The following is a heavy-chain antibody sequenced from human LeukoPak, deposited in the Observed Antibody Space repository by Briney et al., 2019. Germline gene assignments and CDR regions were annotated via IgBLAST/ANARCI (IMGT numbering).Heavy chain of an antibody. Sequence: GSLRISCGSSGITFSNYAMRWVRPAPGEGLELVSAIRYRGGTHYADSVKGRFTTSRDTSQTTLYLQMNSLRADDTAVYYCAIPRPYGTTWYGAIEYWGQGSLVTVSS. CDR3: AIPRPYGTTWYGAIEY. CDR1: GITFSNYA. V-gene: IGHV3-23*01. D-gene: IGHD6-13*01. CDR2: IRYRGGT. J-gene: IGHJ4*02.